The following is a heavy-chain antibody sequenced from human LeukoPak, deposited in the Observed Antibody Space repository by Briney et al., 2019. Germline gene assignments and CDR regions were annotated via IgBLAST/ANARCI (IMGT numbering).Heavy chain of an antibody. CDR3: AREYCSGGSCYPNWFDP. CDR2: IIPIFGTA. J-gene: IGHJ5*02. CDR1: GGTFSSYA. V-gene: IGHV1-69*05. D-gene: IGHD2-15*01. Sequence: SVKVSCKASGGTFSSYAISWVRQAPGQGLEWMGRIIPIFGTANYAQKFQGRVTITTDESTSTAYMELSSLRSEDTAVYYCAREYCSGGSCYPNWFDPWDQGTLVTVSS.